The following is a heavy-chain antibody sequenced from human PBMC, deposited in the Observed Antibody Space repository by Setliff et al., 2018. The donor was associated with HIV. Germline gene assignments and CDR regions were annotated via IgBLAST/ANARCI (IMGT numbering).Heavy chain of an antibody. V-gene: IGHV1-24*01. CDR1: GYTLTELS. D-gene: IGHD3-9*01. J-gene: IGHJ4*02. CDR3: ATLAWLEGYFDY. CDR2: FDPEDGET. Sequence: ASVKVSCKVSGYTLTELSMHWVRRAPGKGLEWMGGFDPEDGETIYAQKFQGRVTMTEDTSTDTAYMDLSSLRSEDTAVYYCATLAWLEGYFDYWGQGTLVTVSS.